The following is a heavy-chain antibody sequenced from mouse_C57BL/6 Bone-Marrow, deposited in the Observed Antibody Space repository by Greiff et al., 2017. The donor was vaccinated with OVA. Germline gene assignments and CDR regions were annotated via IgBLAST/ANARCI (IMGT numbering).Heavy chain of an antibody. V-gene: IGHV1-50*01. J-gene: IGHJ2*01. CDR1: GYTFTSYW. Sequence: QVQLQQPGAELVKPGASVKLSCKASGYTFTSYWMQWVKQRPGQGLEWIGEIDPSDSYTNYNQKFKGKATLTVDTSSSTAYMQLSSLTSEDSAVYYCAWEVTGYFDYWGKGTTLTVSS. D-gene: IGHD2-2*01. CDR3: AWEVTGYFDY. CDR2: IDPSDSYT.